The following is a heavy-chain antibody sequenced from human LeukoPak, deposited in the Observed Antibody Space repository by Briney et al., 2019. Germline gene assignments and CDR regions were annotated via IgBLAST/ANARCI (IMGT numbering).Heavy chain of an antibody. D-gene: IGHD3-9*01. CDR3: ARNSGPVLRYFDWLLSYYYYMDV. J-gene: IGHJ6*03. Sequence: ASVKVSCKASGYTFTSYGISWVRQAPGQGLEWMGWISAYNGNTNYAQKLQGRVTMTTDTSTSTAYMELRSLRSDDTAVYYCARNSGPVLRYFDWLLSYYYYMDVWGKGTAVTVSS. CDR2: ISAYNGNT. CDR1: GYTFTSYG. V-gene: IGHV1-18*01.